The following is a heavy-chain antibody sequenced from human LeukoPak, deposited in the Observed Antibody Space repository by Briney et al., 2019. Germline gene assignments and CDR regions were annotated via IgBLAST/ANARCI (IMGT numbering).Heavy chain of an antibody. D-gene: IGHD4-17*01. CDR2: INHGGST. V-gene: IGHV4-34*01. CDR1: GGSFSAYY. J-gene: IGHJ4*02. Sequence: SETLSLTCGVYGGSFSAYYWSWIRQSPGKGLEWIGEINHGGSTHYNPSLKSRVTISVDTSKNKFSLRLTSMTAADTAVYYCARDYGDFPAYYFDYWGQGTLVTVSS. CDR3: ARDYGDFPAYYFDY.